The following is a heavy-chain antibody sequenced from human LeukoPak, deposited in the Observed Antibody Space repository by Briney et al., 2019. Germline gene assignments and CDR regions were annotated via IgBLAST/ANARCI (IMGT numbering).Heavy chain of an antibody. J-gene: IGHJ5*02. CDR1: GGSISTYY. D-gene: IGHD3-9*01. Sequence: SETLSLTCSVSGGSISTYYWTWIRQPPGKGLEWIGYIYHNGDTNYNPSLKSRVTLFVDTSNNQFSLELNSVTPADTAVYYCVREQKAIDETDWYRWRFGPWGPGTLVTVSS. CDR3: VREQKAIDETDWYRWRFGP. V-gene: IGHV4-59*01. CDR2: IYHNGDT.